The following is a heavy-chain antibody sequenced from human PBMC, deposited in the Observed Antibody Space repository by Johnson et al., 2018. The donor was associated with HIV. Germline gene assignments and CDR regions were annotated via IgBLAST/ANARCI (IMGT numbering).Heavy chain of an antibody. CDR3: ASAPEVRGVDAFDV. V-gene: IGHV3-11*04. J-gene: IGHJ3*01. CDR2: ITSTGITV. Sequence: QVQLVESGGGLVKPGGSLRLSCAASGFTFSDYYMSWIRQAPGKGLEWVSYITSTGITVYYTDSVKGRFTISRDNAKNSLSLQMNSLRAEDTAVYYCASAPEVRGVDAFDVWGQGTVVTVSS. CDR1: GFTFSDYY. D-gene: IGHD3-10*01.